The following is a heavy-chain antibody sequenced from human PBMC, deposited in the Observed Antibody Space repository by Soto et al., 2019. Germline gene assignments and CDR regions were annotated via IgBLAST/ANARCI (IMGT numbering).Heavy chain of an antibody. J-gene: IGHJ5*02. CDR2: IHYSGGATYSP. D-gene: IGHD3-22*01. CDR3: ARVPTYYQDSIGYQPFHP. CDR1: GFIFTDYS. Sequence: VQLVESGGGLVEPGGSLRLSCAASGFIFTDYSMTWIRQHPGKGLEWLGYIHYSGGATYSPSYNPSLKSRIAISVDTSKRLFSLKLTSVSAADTAVYYCARVPTYYQDSIGYQPFHPWGQGTLVTVSS. V-gene: IGHV4-31*02.